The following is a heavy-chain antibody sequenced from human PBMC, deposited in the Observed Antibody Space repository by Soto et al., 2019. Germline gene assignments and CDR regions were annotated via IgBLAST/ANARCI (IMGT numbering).Heavy chain of an antibody. CDR2: FRTGGDDGTT. CDR1: GFTFSSYS. V-gene: IGHV3-23*01. CDR3: AKAPEYSSSWYVTRYFDL. D-gene: IGHD6-13*01. J-gene: IGHJ2*01. Sequence: PGGSLRLSCAASGFTFSSYSMSWARQAPGKGLEWVSGFRTGGDDGTTYYADSVKGRFTISRDNSKNALYLQMNSLRAEDTAVYYCAKAPEYSSSWYVTRYFDLWGRGTLVTVSS.